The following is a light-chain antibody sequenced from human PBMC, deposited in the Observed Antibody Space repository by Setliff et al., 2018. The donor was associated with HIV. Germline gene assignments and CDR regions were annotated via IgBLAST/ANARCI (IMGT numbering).Light chain of an antibody. J-gene: IGLJ1*01. Sequence: QSALTQPASVSGSPGQSITISCTGTSSDVGSYNLVSWYQQHPGKAPKVMIYEVTKRPSGVSNRFSGSKSGNAASLTISGLQAEDEADYYCCSYAGSSTFPYVFGTGTKATVL. V-gene: IGLV2-23*02. CDR2: EVT. CDR1: SSDVGSYNL. CDR3: CSYAGSSTFPYV.